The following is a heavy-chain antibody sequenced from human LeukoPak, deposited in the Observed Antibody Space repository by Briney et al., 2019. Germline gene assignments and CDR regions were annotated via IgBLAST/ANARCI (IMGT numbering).Heavy chain of an antibody. CDR2: MNPNSANT. CDR3: ARGDTIFGVVSIGGY. D-gene: IGHD3-3*01. J-gene: IGHJ4*02. CDR1: GYTFTSYD. V-gene: IGHV1-8*03. Sequence: ASVKVSCKASGYTFTSYDINWVRQATGQGLEWMGWMNPNSANTGYAQKFQGRVTITRNTSISAAYMELSSLRSEDTAAYYCARGDTIFGVVSIGGYWGQGTLVTVSS.